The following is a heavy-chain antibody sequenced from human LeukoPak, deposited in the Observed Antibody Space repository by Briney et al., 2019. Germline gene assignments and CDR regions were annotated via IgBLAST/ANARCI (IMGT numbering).Heavy chain of an antibody. Sequence: ASVKVSCKTSGYTFTGYDINWGREATGQGLGWMGWINPNSGNTGYAEKFQGRVTITRNTSISTAYMELSSLRFEDTAVYYCARERGGYGGRYYYYYYMDVWGKGTTVTVSS. J-gene: IGHJ6*03. CDR3: ARERGGYGGRYYYYYYMDV. D-gene: IGHD4-23*01. CDR2: INPNSGNT. V-gene: IGHV1-8*03. CDR1: GYTFTGYD.